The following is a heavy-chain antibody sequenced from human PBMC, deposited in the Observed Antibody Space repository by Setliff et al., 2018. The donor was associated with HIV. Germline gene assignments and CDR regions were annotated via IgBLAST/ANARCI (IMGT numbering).Heavy chain of an antibody. Sequence: GASVKVSCKASGYTFTSYAVNWVRQAPGQGLEWVGWIHTNTGDPTYAQGFTGRFVFSFDTSVSTAYLQISGLKAEDTVVYYCATRGEQLYFYGMDVWGQGTTVTVSS. CDR1: GYTFTSYA. CDR3: ATRGEQLYFYGMDV. V-gene: IGHV7-4-1*02. CDR2: IHTNTGDP. D-gene: IGHD1-26*01. J-gene: IGHJ6*02.